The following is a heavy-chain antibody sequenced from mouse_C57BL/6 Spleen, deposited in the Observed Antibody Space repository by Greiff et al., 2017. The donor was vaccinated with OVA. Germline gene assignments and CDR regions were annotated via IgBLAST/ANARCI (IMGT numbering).Heavy chain of an antibody. J-gene: IGHJ4*01. CDR2: IYPGSGST. CDR3: EKTGEYDYAARYAMDY. V-gene: IGHV1-55*01. CDR1: GYTFTSYW. D-gene: IGHD2-4*01. Sequence: QVQLQQPGAELVKPGASVKMSCKASGYTFTSYWITWVKQRPGQGLEWIGDIYPGSGSTNYNEKFKSKATLTVDTSSSTAYMQLSSLTSEDSAVFYCEKTGEYDYAARYAMDYWGQGTSVTVSS.